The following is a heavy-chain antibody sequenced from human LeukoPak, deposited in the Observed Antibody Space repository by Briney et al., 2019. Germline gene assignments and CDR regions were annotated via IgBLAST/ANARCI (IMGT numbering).Heavy chain of an antibody. CDR3: ARRRDGNNSPFDY. J-gene: IGHJ4*02. CDR2: IYYSGST. CDR1: GGSISSHY. D-gene: IGHD5-24*01. V-gene: IGHV4-59*11. Sequence: PSETLSLTCTVSGGSISSHYWSWIRQPPGKGLEWIGYIYYSGSTNYNPSLKSRVTISVDTSKNQFSLKLSSATAADTAVYYCARRRDGNNSPFDYWGQRTPVTVSS.